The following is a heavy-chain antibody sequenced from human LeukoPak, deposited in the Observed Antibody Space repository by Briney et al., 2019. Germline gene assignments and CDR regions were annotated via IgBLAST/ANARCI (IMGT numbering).Heavy chain of an antibody. CDR1: GFTFSSYG. V-gene: IGHV3-33*06. D-gene: IGHD6-13*01. CDR3: AKVYSSSWYAVFDY. CDR2: IWYGGSNK. Sequence: PGGSLRLSCAASGFTFSSYGMHWVRQAPGKGLEWVAVIWYGGSNKYYADSVKGRFTISRDNSKNTLYLQMNSLRAEDTAVYYCAKVYSSSWYAVFDYWGQGTLVTVSS. J-gene: IGHJ4*02.